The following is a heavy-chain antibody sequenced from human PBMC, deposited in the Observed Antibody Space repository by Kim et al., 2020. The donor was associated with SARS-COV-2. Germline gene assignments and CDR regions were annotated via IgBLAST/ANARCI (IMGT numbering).Heavy chain of an antibody. D-gene: IGHD3-10*01. Sequence: GGSLRLSCAASGFTFGDYAMHWVRQAPGKGLEWVSGISWNSGSIGYADSVKGRFTISRDNAKNSLYLQMNSLRAEDTALYYCAKDFYGSGSYYSDAFDIWGQGTMVTVSS. CDR3: AKDFYGSGSYYSDAFDI. V-gene: IGHV3-9*01. CDR1: GFTFGDYA. J-gene: IGHJ3*02. CDR2: ISWNSGSI.